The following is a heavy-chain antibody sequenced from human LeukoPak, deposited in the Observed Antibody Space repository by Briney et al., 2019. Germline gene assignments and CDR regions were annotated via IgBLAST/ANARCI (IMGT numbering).Heavy chain of an antibody. D-gene: IGHD4-17*01. J-gene: IGHJ5*02. Sequence: ASVKVSCKASGYTFTSYYMHWVRQAPGQGLEWMGIINPSGGSTSYAQKFQGRVTITKDESTRTVYLELTSLTSDDTAVYYCARDVHGDYGSGWFDPWGQGTFVSVSS. CDR2: INPSGGST. V-gene: IGHV1-46*01. CDR1: GYTFTSYY. CDR3: ARDVHGDYGSGWFDP.